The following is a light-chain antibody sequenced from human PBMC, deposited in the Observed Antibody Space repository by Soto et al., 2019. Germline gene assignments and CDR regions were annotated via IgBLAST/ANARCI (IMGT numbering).Light chain of an antibody. J-gene: IGKJ2*01. CDR3: QHYDSYLGS. CDR1: HSISSW. V-gene: IGKV1-5*01. CDR2: DAS. Sequence: DIQMTQSPSTLSASVVDRVTSTCRASHSISSWLAWYQQKPGKAAKPLRYDASSLQSRVPSRFSGSGSGTEFTLTISSLQPDDFGTYHCQHYDSYLGSVGQGTKLEV.